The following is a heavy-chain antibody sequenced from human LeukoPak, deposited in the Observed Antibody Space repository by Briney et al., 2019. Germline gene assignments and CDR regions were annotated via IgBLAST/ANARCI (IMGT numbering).Heavy chain of an antibody. V-gene: IGHV4-4*09. CDR1: GGSISSYY. CDR2: IYTSGST. D-gene: IGHD1-7*01. CDR3: ARELELLGSAFDI. J-gene: IGHJ3*02. Sequence: PSETLSPTCTVSGGSISSYYWSWIRQPPGKGLEWIGYIYTSGSTNYNPSLKSRVTISVDTSKNQFSLKLSSVTAADTAVYYCARELELLGSAFDIWGQGTMVTVSS.